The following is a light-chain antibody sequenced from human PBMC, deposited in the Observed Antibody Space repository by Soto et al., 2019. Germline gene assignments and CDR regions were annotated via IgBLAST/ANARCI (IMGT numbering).Light chain of an antibody. CDR1: SSNIGSNY. CDR3: AAWDDSLSGWV. CDR2: SND. J-gene: IGLJ3*02. Sequence: QLVLTQPPSASGTPRQRVTISCSGSSSNIGSNYVYWYQQLPGTAPKLLIYSNDQRPSGVPDRFSASKSGTSASLAISGLRSEDETDYYCAAWDDSLSGWVFGGGTKLTVL. V-gene: IGLV1-47*02.